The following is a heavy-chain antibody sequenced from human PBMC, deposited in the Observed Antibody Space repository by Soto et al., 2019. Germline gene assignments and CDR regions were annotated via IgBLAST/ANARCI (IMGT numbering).Heavy chain of an antibody. CDR2: IYYSGST. V-gene: IGHV4-31*03. D-gene: IGHD4-17*01. Sequence: SETLSLTCTVSGGSISSGGYYWSWIRQHPGKGLEWIGYIYYSGSTYYNPSLKSRVTISVDTSKNQFSLKLSSVTAADTAVYYCARDLRAEYGLDQGSLAFDIWGQGTMVTVSS. J-gene: IGHJ3*02. CDR3: ARDLRAEYGLDQGSLAFDI. CDR1: GGSISSGGYY.